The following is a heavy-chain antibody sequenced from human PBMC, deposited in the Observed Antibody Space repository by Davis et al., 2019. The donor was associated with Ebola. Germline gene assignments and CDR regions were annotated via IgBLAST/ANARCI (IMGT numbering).Heavy chain of an antibody. Sequence: ASVKVSCKASGYTFTSYGISWVRQAPGQGLEWMGWISAYNGNTNYAQKLQGRVTMTTDTSTSTAYMELRSLRSDDTAVYYCARVPARGYSYGQGYWGQGTLVTVSS. D-gene: IGHD5-18*01. V-gene: IGHV1-18*04. J-gene: IGHJ4*02. CDR1: GYTFTSYG. CDR3: ARVPARGYSYGQGY. CDR2: ISAYNGNT.